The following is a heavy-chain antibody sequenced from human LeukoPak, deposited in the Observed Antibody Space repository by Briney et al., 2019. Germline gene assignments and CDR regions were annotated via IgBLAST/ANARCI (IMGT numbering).Heavy chain of an antibody. V-gene: IGHV5-51*01. J-gene: IGHJ5*02. CDR2: IYPGDSDT. CDR1: GYSFTSYW. D-gene: IGHD6-19*01. Sequence: GESLKISCKGSGYSFTSYWIGWVRQMPRKGLEWMGIIYPGDSDTRYSPSFQGQVTVSADKSISTAYLQWSSLKASDTAMYYCARHQADGWAVAAKGWFDPWGQGTLVTVSS. CDR3: ARHQADGWAVAAKGWFDP.